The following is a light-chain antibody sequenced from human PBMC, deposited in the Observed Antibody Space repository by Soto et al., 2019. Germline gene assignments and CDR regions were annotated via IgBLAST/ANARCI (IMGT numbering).Light chain of an antibody. V-gene: IGKV3-20*01. CDR1: QSVSSSY. Sequence: EIVLTQSPGTLSLSPGERATLSCRASQSVSSSYLAWYQQKPGQAPRLLISGASSRGTGIPDRFNGSGSGTDFTLTITNLEPEDFAVYYCQQYGSAPPSWTFGQGNKVQIK. J-gene: IGKJ1*01. CDR3: QQYGSAPPSWT. CDR2: GAS.